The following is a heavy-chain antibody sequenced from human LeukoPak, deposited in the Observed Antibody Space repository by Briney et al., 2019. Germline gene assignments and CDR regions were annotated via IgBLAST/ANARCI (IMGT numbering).Heavy chain of an antibody. CDR3: AAVIDY. CDR1: GFTFSNYE. V-gene: IGHV3-48*03. CDR2: ISNSGNTK. Sequence: GGSLRLSCAASGFTFSNYEMDWIRQAPGKGLEWISYISNSGNTKYYADSVKGRFSISRDNANNSVYLQMNNLRAEDTAVYYCAAVIDYWGQGTLVTVSS. J-gene: IGHJ4*02.